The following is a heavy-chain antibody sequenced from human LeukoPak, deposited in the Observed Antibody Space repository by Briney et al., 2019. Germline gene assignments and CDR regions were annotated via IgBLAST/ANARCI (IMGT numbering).Heavy chain of an antibody. CDR1: GFTFSDYY. J-gene: IGHJ6*02. Sequence: PGGSLRLSCAASGFTFSDYYMSWIRQAPGKGLEWVSYISSSGSTIYYADSVKGRFTISRDNAKNSLYLQMNSLRAEDTAVYYCARDGPYKAAAGMYYYGMDVWGQGTTVTVSS. D-gene: IGHD6-13*01. CDR2: ISSSGSTI. V-gene: IGHV3-11*01. CDR3: ARDGPYKAAAGMYYYGMDV.